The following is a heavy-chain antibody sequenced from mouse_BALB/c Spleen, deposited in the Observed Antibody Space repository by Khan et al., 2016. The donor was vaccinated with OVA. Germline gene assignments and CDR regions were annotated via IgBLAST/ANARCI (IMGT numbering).Heavy chain of an antibody. Sequence: QVQLKESGPGLVAPSQSLSISCAVSGFPLTSYGVHWVRQPPGKGLEWLGVIWAGGGTNYNSALMYRVSISKDNSKSQVFLKMNSRQTDTTAMYYCGRDAWYCTSWFAYWGQGTMVTVSA. J-gene: IGHJ3*01. V-gene: IGHV2-9*02. CDR1: GFPLTSYG. CDR3: GRDAWYCTSWFAY. CDR2: IWAGGGT. D-gene: IGHD1-1*02.